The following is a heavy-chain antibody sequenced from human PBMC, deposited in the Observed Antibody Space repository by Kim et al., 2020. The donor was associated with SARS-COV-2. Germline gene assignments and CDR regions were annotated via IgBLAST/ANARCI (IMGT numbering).Heavy chain of an antibody. V-gene: IGHV1-8*01. CDR3: ARGHLKSIVVVIAPRPYYNYMDV. CDR1: GYTFTSYD. Sequence: ASVKVSCKASGYTFTSYDINWVRQATGQGLEWMGWMNPNSGNTGYAQKFQGRVTMTRNTSISTAYMELSSLRSENTAVYYCARGHLKSIVVVIAPRPYYNYMDVWGKGTTVTVSS. D-gene: IGHD2-21*01. CDR2: MNPNSGNT. J-gene: IGHJ6*03.